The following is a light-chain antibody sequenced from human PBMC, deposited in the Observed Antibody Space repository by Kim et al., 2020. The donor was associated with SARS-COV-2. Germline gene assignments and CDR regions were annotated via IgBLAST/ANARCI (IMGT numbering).Light chain of an antibody. CDR1: SYVVGRYYL. CDR2: DVS. CDR3: SSYTSSSTVV. Sequence: GHSVTLSCTGTSYVVGRYYLVSGFQHHPGKAPKLMIYDVSNRPSGVSSRFSCSKAGIAASLTISALQAEDEDDYYCSSYTSSSTVVFGGGTQLTVL. J-gene: IGLJ2*01. V-gene: IGLV2-14*03.